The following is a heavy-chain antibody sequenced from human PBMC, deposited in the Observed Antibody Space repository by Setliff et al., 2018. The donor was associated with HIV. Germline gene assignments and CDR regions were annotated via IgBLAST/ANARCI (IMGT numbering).Heavy chain of an antibody. D-gene: IGHD3-22*01. CDR3: ARGRYYDGSALPLDY. CDR2: MNYSGST. J-gene: IGHJ4*02. Sequence: PSETLSLTCAVYRASFSSYYWSWIRQSPGKGLEWIAEMNYSGSTNYNPSLKSRVTMSVDTSKNQFSLNVTSVNAADTAVYYCARGRYYDGSALPLDYWGQGSLVTSPQ. CDR1: RASFSSYY. V-gene: IGHV4-34*01.